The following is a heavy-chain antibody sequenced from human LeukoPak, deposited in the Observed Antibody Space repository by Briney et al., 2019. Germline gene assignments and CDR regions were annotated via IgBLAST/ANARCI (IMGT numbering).Heavy chain of an antibody. D-gene: IGHD5-12*01. CDR1: GGTFSSYG. J-gene: IGHJ3*02. V-gene: IGHV1-69*13. Sequence: SVKVSCKASGGTFSSYGFSWVRQAPGQGLEWVGGIIPIFGAANYAQKFQGRVTITADESTSTAYMELSSLRSEDTAVYYCARAATDDAFDIWGQGTMVTVSS. CDR2: IIPIFGAA. CDR3: ARAATDDAFDI.